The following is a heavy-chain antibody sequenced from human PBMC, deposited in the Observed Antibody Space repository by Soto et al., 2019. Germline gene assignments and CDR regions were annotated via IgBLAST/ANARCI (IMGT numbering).Heavy chain of an antibody. Sequence: GGSLRLSCAASGSTFSSYGMHWVRQAPGKGLEWVAVISYDGSNKYYADSVKGRFTISRDNSKNTLYLQMNSLRAEDTAVYYCAKPFLYSSSWSPGYWGQGTLVTVSS. CDR3: AKPFLYSSSWSPGY. CDR1: GSTFSSYG. V-gene: IGHV3-30*18. J-gene: IGHJ4*02. D-gene: IGHD6-13*01. CDR2: ISYDGSNK.